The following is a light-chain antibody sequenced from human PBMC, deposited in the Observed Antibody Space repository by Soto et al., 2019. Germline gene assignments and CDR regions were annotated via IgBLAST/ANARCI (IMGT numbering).Light chain of an antibody. CDR2: GAS. CDR1: QSVTSSY. J-gene: IGKJ4*01. V-gene: IGKV3-20*01. Sequence: EIGLTQSPGTLSLSPGERATLSCRASQSVTSSYLAWYQQKTGQAPRLLIYGASSRATGIPDRFSGSGSGTDFTLTISRLEPEDFAVYYCQQYGSSPAFGGGTKVEIK. CDR3: QQYGSSPA.